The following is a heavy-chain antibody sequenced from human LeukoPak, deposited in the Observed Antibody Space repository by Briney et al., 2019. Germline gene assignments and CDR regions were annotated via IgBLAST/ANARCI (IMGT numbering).Heavy chain of an antibody. J-gene: IGHJ4*02. D-gene: IGHD1-26*01. CDR3: ARVGGNYEGLIDY. V-gene: IGHV1-18*01. CDR2: ISAYNGYT. Sequence: GASVKVSCKASGYTFTSYAIGWVRQAPGQGLEWMGWISAYNGYTNYAQSLRGRVTMTTDTSTSTAYMELRSLRSDDTAMYYCARVGGNYEGLIDYWGQGTLVTVSS. CDR1: GYTFTSYA.